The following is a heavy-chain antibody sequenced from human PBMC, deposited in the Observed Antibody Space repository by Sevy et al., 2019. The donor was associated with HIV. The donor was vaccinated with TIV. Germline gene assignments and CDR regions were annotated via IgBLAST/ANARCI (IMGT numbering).Heavy chain of an antibody. CDR3: ARDSQVTMIVVVPTGAFDI. V-gene: IGHV1-18*01. J-gene: IGHJ3*02. CDR2: ISTYNGNT. D-gene: IGHD3-22*01. Sequence: ASVKVSCKASGYTFTSYGISWVRQAPGQGPEWVGWISTYNGNTNYAQQFQGRVTMTTDTSTSTVYMDLRSLRSDDTAVYYCARDSQVTMIVVVPTGAFDIWGQGTMVIVSS. CDR1: GYTFTSYG.